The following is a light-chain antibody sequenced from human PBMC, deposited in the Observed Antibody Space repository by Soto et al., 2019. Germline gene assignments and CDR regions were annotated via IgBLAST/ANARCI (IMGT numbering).Light chain of an antibody. Sequence: DIQMTQSPSTLSGSVGDRVTITGRASQTISSWLAWYQQKPGKAPKLLIYKASTLKSGVTSRFSGSGSGTEFTLTISSLQPDDFATYYCQHYNSYSEAVGQGTKVEIK. CDR1: QTISSW. V-gene: IGKV1-5*03. CDR2: KAS. CDR3: QHYNSYSEA. J-gene: IGKJ1*01.